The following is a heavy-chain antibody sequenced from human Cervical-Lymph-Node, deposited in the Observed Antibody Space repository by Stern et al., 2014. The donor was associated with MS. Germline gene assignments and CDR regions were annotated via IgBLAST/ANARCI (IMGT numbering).Heavy chain of an antibody. J-gene: IGHJ6*02. Sequence: QMQLVQSGPELKKPGSSVTVSCKASGGTFSSYAINWVRQAPGQGLEWMGAIIPIFGAANYAQTFQGRVTIAADESTSTAYMELSSLRSEDTAVYYCARDVPPQDYYYYGMDVWGQGTTVTVSS. CDR2: IIPIFGAA. CDR3: ARDVPPQDYYYYGMDV. CDR1: GGTFSSYA. V-gene: IGHV1-69*01.